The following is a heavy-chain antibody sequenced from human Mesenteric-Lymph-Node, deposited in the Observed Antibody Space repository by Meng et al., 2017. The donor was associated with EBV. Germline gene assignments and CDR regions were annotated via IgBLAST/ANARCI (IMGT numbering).Heavy chain of an antibody. Sequence: RQLQDAVPGLVKPSETLSLTCTVSGDSISSPSYYWGWIRQSPGKGLEWIGSIYYSGNTYYNPSLKSRVTISVDTSKNQFSLKLSSVTAADTAVYYCTRDHSNSGWFPYWGQGTLVTASS. V-gene: IGHV4-39*07. J-gene: IGHJ4*01. CDR1: GDSISSPSYY. D-gene: IGHD6-19*01. CDR3: TRDHSNSGWFPY. CDR2: IYYSGNT.